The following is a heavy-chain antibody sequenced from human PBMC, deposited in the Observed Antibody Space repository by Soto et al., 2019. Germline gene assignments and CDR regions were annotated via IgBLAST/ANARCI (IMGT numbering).Heavy chain of an antibody. CDR3: GRDRVMRGNSYYYGMDV. Sequence: VLLEQSGAEVKKPGSSVKVSCKTSGGTFSNFAISWVRLAPGQGLEWMGVIIPKFSAPTYAQKFQGRVMITADESTSTAFMELSSLRSEDTAVYFWGRDRVMRGNSYYYGMDVWGQGTTVIVSS. CDR2: IIPKFSAP. CDR1: GGTFSNFA. J-gene: IGHJ6*02. D-gene: IGHD2-21*01. V-gene: IGHV1-69*12.